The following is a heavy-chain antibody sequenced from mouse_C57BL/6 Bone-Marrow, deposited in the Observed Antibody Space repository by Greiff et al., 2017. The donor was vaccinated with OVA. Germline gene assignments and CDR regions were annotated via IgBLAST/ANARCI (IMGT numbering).Heavy chain of an antibody. J-gene: IGHJ3*01. V-gene: IGHV1-53*01. D-gene: IGHD2-3*01. CDR1: GYTFTSYW. Sequence: VQLQQPGTELVKPGASVKLSCKASGYTFTSYWMHWVKQRPGPGLEWIGNINPSNGGTNYNENFQGKATLTVDKSSSTAYMQLSSLTAEDSAVYYCARDGYYSWFAYWGQGTLVTVSA. CDR3: ARDGYYSWFAY. CDR2: INPSNGGT.